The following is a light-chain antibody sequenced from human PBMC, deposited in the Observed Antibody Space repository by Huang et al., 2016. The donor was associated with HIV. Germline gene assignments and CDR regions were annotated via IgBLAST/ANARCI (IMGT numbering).Light chain of an antibody. V-gene: IGKV3-15*01. J-gene: IGKJ2*01. Sequence: VMMSQSPATLAASPGERVTRSCGASQSVNTNLAWYQQKPGQPPGLLIYAASTRDTGVPARFAGSGSGTEFTLTIDSLQSDDFAVYYCQQYNKWPPEYTFGQGTRLEIK. CDR3: QQYNKWPPEYT. CDR1: QSVNTN. CDR2: AAS.